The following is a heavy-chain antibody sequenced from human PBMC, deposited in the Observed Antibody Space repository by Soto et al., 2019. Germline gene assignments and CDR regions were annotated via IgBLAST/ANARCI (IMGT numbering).Heavy chain of an antibody. D-gene: IGHD6-13*01. Sequence: PSETLSLTCSVSGDSISRSSHYWGWIRQPPGKGLEWIGYVHFSGNSYYNPSLKSRVSVSVDTSKNELSLRLSSVTAADTAVYYCARREYSNSWHFDYWGQGTLVTVSS. J-gene: IGHJ4*02. V-gene: IGHV4-39*07. CDR2: VHFSGNS. CDR1: GDSISRSSHY. CDR3: ARREYSNSWHFDY.